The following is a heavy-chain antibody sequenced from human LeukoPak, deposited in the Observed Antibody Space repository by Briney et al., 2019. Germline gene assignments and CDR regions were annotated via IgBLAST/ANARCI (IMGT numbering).Heavy chain of an antibody. J-gene: IGHJ6*03. CDR1: GFAFSSYW. D-gene: IGHD3-22*01. CDR2: IKQDGSEK. V-gene: IGHV3-7*01. Sequence: PGGSLRLSCAASGFAFSSYWMSWVRQAPGKGLEWVANIKQDGSEKYYVDSVKGRFTISRDNAKNSLYLQMNSLRAEDTAVYYCARAGWHYYDSSSYMDVWGKGTTVTVSS. CDR3: ARAGWHYYDSSSYMDV.